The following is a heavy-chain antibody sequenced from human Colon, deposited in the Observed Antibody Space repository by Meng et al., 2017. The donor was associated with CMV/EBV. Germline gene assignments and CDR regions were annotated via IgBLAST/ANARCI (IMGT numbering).Heavy chain of an antibody. CDR2: ITTTNNYI. Sequence: GGSLRLSCAASGFSFKTYNMNWVRQVPGKGLEWISSITTTNNYIYYADSVKGRFTISRDDAQNSLHLQMNSLRAEDSAVYYCARVEGSVTSPLDYWGQGTLVTVSS. J-gene: IGHJ4*02. CDR1: GFSFKTYN. V-gene: IGHV3-21*01. CDR3: ARVEGSVTSPLDY. D-gene: IGHD4-17*01.